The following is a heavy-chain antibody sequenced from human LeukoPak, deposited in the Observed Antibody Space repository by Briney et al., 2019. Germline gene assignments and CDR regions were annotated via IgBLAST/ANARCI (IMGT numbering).Heavy chain of an antibody. D-gene: IGHD1-26*01. Sequence: GGSLSLSCAASVFTFNSYPMHGVRHSPGKGVEWVAVISYDGSNKYYADSVKGRFTISRDNSKNTLYLQMNSLRAEDTAVYYCARERWELRGGYLNWFDPWGQGTLVTVSS. V-gene: IGHV3-30-3*01. CDR3: ARERWELRGGYLNWFDP. CDR1: VFTFNSYP. CDR2: ISYDGSNK. J-gene: IGHJ5*02.